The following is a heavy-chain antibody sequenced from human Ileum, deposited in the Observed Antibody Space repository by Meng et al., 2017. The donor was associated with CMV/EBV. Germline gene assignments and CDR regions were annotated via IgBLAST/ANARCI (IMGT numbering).Heavy chain of an antibody. CDR3: ARGNWGYDY. CDR2: ISVHHGNT. D-gene: IGHD7-27*01. CDR1: GYTFTNHN. Sequence: QVDQVQSGTEVKKPGASVKVSCKTSGYTFTNHNIAWVRQAPGQGLEWMGWISVHHGNTDYAQKYQDRVTMTRDTSTNTAYMELRSLTSDDTAMYYCARGNWGYDYWGQGTLVTVSS. V-gene: IGHV1-18*01. J-gene: IGHJ4*02.